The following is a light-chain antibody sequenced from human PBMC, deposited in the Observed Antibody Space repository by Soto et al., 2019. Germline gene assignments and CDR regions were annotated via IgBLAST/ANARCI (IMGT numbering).Light chain of an antibody. CDR2: DAS. CDR3: QQYGSSRRT. J-gene: IGKJ1*01. V-gene: IGKV3-20*01. CDR1: LSISNY. Sequence: EVVLTQSPGTLSLSPGERATLSCRASLSISNYLAWYQQKPGQAPRLLIYDASSRATGIPDRFSGSASGTEFTLTISRLEPEDCAVYYCQQYGSSRRTFGQGPKVEIK.